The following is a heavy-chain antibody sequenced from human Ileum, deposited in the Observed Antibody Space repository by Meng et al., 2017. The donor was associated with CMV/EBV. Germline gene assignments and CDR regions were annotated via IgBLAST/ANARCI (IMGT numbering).Heavy chain of an antibody. D-gene: IGHD3-10*01. Sequence: ETLSLTCAASGFTFDDYGMSWVRQAPGKGLEWVSGINWNGGSTGYADSVKGRFTISRDNAKNSLYLQMNSLRAEDTALYYCARVGDSPYYYYGMDVWGQGTTVTVSS. J-gene: IGHJ6*02. V-gene: IGHV3-20*04. CDR1: GFTFDDYG. CDR2: INWNGGST. CDR3: ARVGDSPYYYYGMDV.